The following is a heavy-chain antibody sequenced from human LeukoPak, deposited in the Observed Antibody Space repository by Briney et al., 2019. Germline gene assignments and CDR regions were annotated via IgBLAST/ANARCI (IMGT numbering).Heavy chain of an antibody. Sequence: VASVKVSCKASGYTFTGYYMHWVRQAPGQGLEWMGWINPNSGGTNYAQKFQGWVTMTRDTSISTAYMELSRLRSDDTAVYYCARAYSYGHKVFDYWGQGTLVTVSS. CDR3: ARAYSYGHKVFDY. CDR1: GYTFTGYY. CDR2: INPNSGGT. V-gene: IGHV1-2*04. J-gene: IGHJ4*02. D-gene: IGHD5-18*01.